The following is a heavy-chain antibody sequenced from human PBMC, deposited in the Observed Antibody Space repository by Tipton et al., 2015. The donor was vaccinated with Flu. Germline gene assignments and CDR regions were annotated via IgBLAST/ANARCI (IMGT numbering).Heavy chain of an antibody. CDR3: ARDTYSPGYGSPLYFDY. Sequence: QVQLVQSGAEVKKPGSSVKVSCKASGGTFSGYAISWVRQAPGQGLEWMGRIIPISATANHAQKFQGRVTITADESTSSAYMELNSLRSEDTAVYYCARDTYSPGYGSPLYFDYWGKGTLVTVSS. CDR1: GGTFSGYA. D-gene: IGHD5-18*01. V-gene: IGHV1-69*18. CDR2: IIPISATA. J-gene: IGHJ4*02.